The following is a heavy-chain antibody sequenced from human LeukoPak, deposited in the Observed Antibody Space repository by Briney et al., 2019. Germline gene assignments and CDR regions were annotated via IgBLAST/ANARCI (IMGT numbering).Heavy chain of an antibody. Sequence: PGGSLRLACAASGFTVSSNYMSWVRQAPGKGLEWVPVIYSGGSTYYADSVKGRFTISRDNFKNTLYLQMNSLRAEDTAVYYCARDGSGWYREGGGNYYGMDVWGQGTTVTVSS. D-gene: IGHD6-19*01. CDR1: GFTVSSNY. CDR2: IYSGGST. CDR3: ARDGSGWYREGGGNYYGMDV. V-gene: IGHV3-53*01. J-gene: IGHJ6*02.